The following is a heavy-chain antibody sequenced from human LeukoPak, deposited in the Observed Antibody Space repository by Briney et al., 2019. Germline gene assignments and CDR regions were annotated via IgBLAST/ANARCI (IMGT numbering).Heavy chain of an antibody. CDR3: AKRASGSGTSLYYFGY. D-gene: IGHD3-10*01. V-gene: IGHV3-23*01. Sequence: PGGSLRLSCAASGFTFSSYAMSWVRQAPGKGLEWVSVFSNSGGSTFYADSVKGRFTISRDNSKNTLYLQMNSLRAEDTAVYYCAKRASGSGTSLYYFGYWGQGTLVTVSS. CDR2: FSNSGGST. CDR1: GFTFSSYA. J-gene: IGHJ4*02.